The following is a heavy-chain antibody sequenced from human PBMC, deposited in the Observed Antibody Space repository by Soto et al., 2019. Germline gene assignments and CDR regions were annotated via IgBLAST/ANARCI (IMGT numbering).Heavy chain of an antibody. CDR2: IYYSGST. V-gene: IGHV4-59*08. D-gene: IGHD4-17*01. CDR1: GGSISSYY. Sequence: SETLSLTCTVSGGSISSYYWSWIRQPPGKGLEWIGYIYYSGSTNYNPSLKSRVTISVDTSKNQFSLKLSSVTAADTDVYYCARHRYGDYDRWFDYWGQGTLVTVS. CDR3: ARHRYGDYDRWFDY. J-gene: IGHJ4*02.